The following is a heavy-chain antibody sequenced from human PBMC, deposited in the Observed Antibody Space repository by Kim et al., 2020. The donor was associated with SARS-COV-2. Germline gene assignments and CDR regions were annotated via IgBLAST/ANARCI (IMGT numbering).Heavy chain of an antibody. J-gene: IGHJ3*02. D-gene: IGHD6-19*01. V-gene: IGHV4-39*01. CDR3: ARPTGLSAVAGTGGAFDI. Sequence: KSRVTISVDTSKNQFSLKLSSVTAADTAVYYCARPTGLSAVAGTGGAFDIWGQGTMVTVSS.